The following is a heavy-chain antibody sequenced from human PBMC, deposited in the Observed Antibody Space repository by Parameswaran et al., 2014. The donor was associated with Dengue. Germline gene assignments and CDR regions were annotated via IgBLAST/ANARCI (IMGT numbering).Heavy chain of an antibody. V-gene: IGHV4-39*01. J-gene: IGHJ4*02. Sequence: WIRQPPGKGLEWIASIYYIGDTYYNPSLKSRVAISVDTSKNQFSLNLSSVTAADTSMYYCARGLGGYQPRSPFYFDSWGQGTLVTVSS. D-gene: IGHD3-3*01. CDR2: IYYIGDT. CDR3: ARGLGGYQPRSPFYFDS.